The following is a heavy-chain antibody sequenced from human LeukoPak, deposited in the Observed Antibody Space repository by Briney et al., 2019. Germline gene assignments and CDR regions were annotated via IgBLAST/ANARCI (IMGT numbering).Heavy chain of an antibody. CDR1: GFIFSDYL. J-gene: IGHJ4*01. D-gene: IGHD1-26*01. CDR2: ASNDGTII. V-gene: IGHV3-74*01. Sequence: PGGSLRLSCAASGFIFSDYLMHWVRQAPGERPVWVSRASNDGTIIDYADFVKGRFTMSRDNAQNTVSLQMNSLRVDDGAIYYCSREMIRGGYPLRYFDCWGHGALVTVSS. CDR3: SREMIRGGYPLRYFDC.